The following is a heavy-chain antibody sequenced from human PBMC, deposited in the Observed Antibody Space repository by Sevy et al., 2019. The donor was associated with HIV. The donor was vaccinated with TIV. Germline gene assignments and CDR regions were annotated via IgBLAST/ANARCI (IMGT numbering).Heavy chain of an antibody. D-gene: IGHD3-16*01. CDR3: AKDGFKPSVGDENYYYYYMDV. CDR1: GLTFSSYA. V-gene: IGHV3-23*01. J-gene: IGHJ6*03. Sequence: GGSLRLSCAASGLTFSSYAMSWVRQAPGKGLEWVSPISGSGGSTYYADSVKGRFTISRDNSKNTLYLQMNSLRAEDRAVYYCAKDGFKPSVGDENYYYYYMDVWGKGTTVTVSS. CDR2: ISGSGGST.